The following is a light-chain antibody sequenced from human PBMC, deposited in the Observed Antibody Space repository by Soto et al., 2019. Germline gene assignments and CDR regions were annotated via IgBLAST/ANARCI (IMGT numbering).Light chain of an antibody. V-gene: IGKV3D-15*01. Sequence: EIVLTQSPCTLSVSPGDRVTLSCRASQSISINLAWYQHKPGQAPRLLIHGASTRATGVPARISGSGSGTEFTLTISSLQSEDFAVYYCQQFRNWPWTFGQGTKV. CDR3: QQFRNWPWT. CDR2: GAS. CDR1: QSISIN. J-gene: IGKJ1*01.